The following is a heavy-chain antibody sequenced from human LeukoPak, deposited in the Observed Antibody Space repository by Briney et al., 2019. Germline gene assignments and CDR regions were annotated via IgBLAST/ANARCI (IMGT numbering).Heavy chain of an antibody. Sequence: SETLSLTCTFSGASVSSYYWDWLRQTPEMGLEWIGYISDTGKTDSNPSLKSRVSISLGPANKQFSLRLRSVTAADSAVYYCATGYYEPFATWGPGILVTVSS. D-gene: IGHD3-3*01. CDR1: GASVSSYY. CDR3: ATGYYEPFAT. CDR2: ISDTGKT. J-gene: IGHJ5*02. V-gene: IGHV4-59*02.